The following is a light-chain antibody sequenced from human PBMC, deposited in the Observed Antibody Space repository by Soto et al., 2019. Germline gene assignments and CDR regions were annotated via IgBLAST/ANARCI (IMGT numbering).Light chain of an antibody. CDR1: NSNIGTNT. CDR2: TNN. J-gene: IGLJ1*01. CDR3: AAWDDSMGAYV. V-gene: IGLV1-44*01. Sequence: QSALTQPPSASATPGQRATISCSGSNSNIGTNTVNWYQQLLGTAPRLLIYTNNQRPSGVPQRFSGSKTGTSASLAIGGLQSEDGADYYCAAWDDSMGAYVFGNGTKVTVL.